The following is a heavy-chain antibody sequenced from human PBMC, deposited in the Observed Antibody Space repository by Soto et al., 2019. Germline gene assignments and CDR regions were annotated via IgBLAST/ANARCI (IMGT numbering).Heavy chain of an antibody. D-gene: IGHD3-22*01. Sequence: GASVKVSCKASGYTFTNYYMHWVRQAPGQGLEWMGMINPSGGSTTYAQKFQGRVTMTRDTSASTVYMELSSLRSDDTAVYYCATSVLHSYYYDASGPLDCWGQGTLVTVSS. CDR2: INPSGGST. V-gene: IGHV1-46*01. J-gene: IGHJ4*02. CDR3: ATSVLHSYYYDASGPLDC. CDR1: GYTFTNYY.